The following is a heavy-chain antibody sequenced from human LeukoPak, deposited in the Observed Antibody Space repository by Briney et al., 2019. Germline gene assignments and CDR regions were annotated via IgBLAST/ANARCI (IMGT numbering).Heavy chain of an antibody. CDR1: GFTFSSYA. CDR2: ISYNGNNK. D-gene: IGHD3/OR15-3a*01. CDR3: ARGRGQTDAFDI. V-gene: IGHV3-30*04. J-gene: IGHJ3*02. Sequence: GRSLRLSCAASGFTFSSYAMHWVRQAPGKGLEWVAVISYNGNNKNYADSVKGRFTISRDNSKNTLYLQMNSLRAEDTAVYYCARGRGQTDAFDIWGQGTMVTVSS.